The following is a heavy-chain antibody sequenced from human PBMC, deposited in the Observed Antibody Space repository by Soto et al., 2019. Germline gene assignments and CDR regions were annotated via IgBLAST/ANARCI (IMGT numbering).Heavy chain of an antibody. J-gene: IGHJ3*02. CDR3: ARDRFPGVTTPDDAFDI. CDR1: GFTFSSYG. D-gene: IGHD2-21*02. V-gene: IGHV3-33*01. Sequence: QVQLVESGGGVVQPGRSLRLSCAASGFTFSSYGMHWVRQAPGKGLEWVAVLWYDGSNKYYADSVKGRFTISRDNSKNTLYLQMNSLRAEDMAVYYCARDRFPGVTTPDDAFDIWGQGTMVTVSS. CDR2: LWYDGSNK.